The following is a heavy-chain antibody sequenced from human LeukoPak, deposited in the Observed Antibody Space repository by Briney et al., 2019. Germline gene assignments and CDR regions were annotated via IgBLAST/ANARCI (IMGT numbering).Heavy chain of an antibody. CDR1: GGSISSYY. CDR2: IYYSGST. Sequence: SETLSLTCTVSGGSISSYYWSWIRQPPGKGLEWIGFIYYSGSTNYNPSLKSRVTISVDTSKNQFSLKLSSVTAADTAVYYCARAKDFDYWGQGTLVTVSS. V-gene: IGHV4-59*01. CDR3: ARAKDFDY. J-gene: IGHJ4*02.